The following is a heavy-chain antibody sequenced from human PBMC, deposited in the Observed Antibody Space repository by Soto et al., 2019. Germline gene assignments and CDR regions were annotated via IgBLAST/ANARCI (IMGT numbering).Heavy chain of an antibody. CDR1: GGSISSSSYY. CDR3: ARLDSSGSIDY. Sequence: SETLSLTCTVSGGSISSSSYYWGWIRQPPGKGLEWIGSIYYSGSTYYNPSLKSRVTISVDTSKNQFSLKLSSVTAADTAVYYCARLDSSGSIDYCGQGTLVTVSS. V-gene: IGHV4-39*01. CDR2: IYYSGST. J-gene: IGHJ4*02. D-gene: IGHD3-22*01.